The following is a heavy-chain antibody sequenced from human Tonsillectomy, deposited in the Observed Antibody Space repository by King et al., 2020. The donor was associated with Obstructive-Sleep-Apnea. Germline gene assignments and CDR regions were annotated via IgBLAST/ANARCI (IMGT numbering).Heavy chain of an antibody. J-gene: IGHJ4*02. V-gene: IGHV3-30*04. CDR2: ISYDGSNK. CDR1: GFTFSSYV. CDR3: ARDGTPYSSATTFRYFDY. Sequence: VQLVESGGGVVQPGRSLRLSCAASGFTFSSYVMHWVRQAPGKGLEWVAVISYDGSNKNYADSVKGRFTISRDNSKNTLYVQMNSLRAEDTAVYYCARDGTPYSSATTFRYFDYWGQGTLVTVSS. D-gene: IGHD6-19*01.